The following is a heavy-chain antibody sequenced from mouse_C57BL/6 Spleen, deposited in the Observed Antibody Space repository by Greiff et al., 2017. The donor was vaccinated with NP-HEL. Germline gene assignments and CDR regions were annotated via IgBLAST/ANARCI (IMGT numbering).Heavy chain of an antibody. V-gene: IGHV2-6-1*01. CDR2: IWSDGST. CDR1: GFSLTSYG. D-gene: IGHD1-1*01. CDR3: ARHSYYGSSYDAMDY. Sequence: VQLQQSGPGLVAPSQRLSITCTVSGFSLTSYGVHWVRQPPGKGLEWLVVIWSDGSTTYNSALKSRLSISKDNSKSQVFLKMNSLQTDDTAMYYCARHSYYGSSYDAMDYWGQGTSVTVSS. J-gene: IGHJ4*01.